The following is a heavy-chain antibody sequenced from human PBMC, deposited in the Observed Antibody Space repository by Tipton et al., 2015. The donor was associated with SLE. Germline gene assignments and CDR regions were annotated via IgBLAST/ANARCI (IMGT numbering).Heavy chain of an antibody. J-gene: IGHJ4*02. CDR2: IYYNGGT. D-gene: IGHD5-12*01. CDR3: ARLVGGYAR. Sequence: GLVKPSETLSLTCNVSGASISSSDYSWGWMRQPPGEGLEWIGTIYYNGGTHSSPSLKSRVSISVDTTKNQLSLKLISVTAADTAVYFCARLVGGYARWGQGTLVTVSS. CDR1: GASISSSDYS. V-gene: IGHV4-39*01.